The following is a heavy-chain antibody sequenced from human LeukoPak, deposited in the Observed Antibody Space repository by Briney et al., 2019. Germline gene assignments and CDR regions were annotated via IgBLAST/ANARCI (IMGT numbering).Heavy chain of an antibody. CDR2: IRYDGSEG. CDR1: GFTFSTYG. J-gene: IGHJ4*02. CDR3: AKVGYGWYEVDY. D-gene: IGHD6-19*01. V-gene: IGHV3-30*02. Sequence: GGSLRLSCAASGFTFSTYGMHWVRQAPGKGLDWVASIRYDGSEGYYADSVKDRFTVSRDNSKNTLYLQVNSLRVEDTAVYYCAKVGYGWYEVDYWGQGTLVTVSS.